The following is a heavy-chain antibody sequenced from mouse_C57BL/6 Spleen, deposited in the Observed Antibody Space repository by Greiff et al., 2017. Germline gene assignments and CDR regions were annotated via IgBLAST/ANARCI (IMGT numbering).Heavy chain of an antibody. J-gene: IGHJ4*01. V-gene: IGHV1-19*01. CDR3: ARSEVYYYGSSYGYYAMDY. D-gene: IGHD1-1*01. Sequence: VQLQQSGPVLVKPGASVKMSCKASGYTFTDYYMNWVKQSHGKSLEWIGVINPYNGGTSYNQKFKGKATLTVDKSSSTAYMELNSLTSEDSAVYYCARSEVYYYGSSYGYYAMDYWGQGTSVTVSS. CDR2: INPYNGGT. CDR1: GYTFTDYY.